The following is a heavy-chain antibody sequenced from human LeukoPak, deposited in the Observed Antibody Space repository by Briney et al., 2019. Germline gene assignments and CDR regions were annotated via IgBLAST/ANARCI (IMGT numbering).Heavy chain of an antibody. CDR3: ARDLVVGAPGY. CDR2: INPSGGST. Sequence: APVKVSCKASGYTFTSYYMHWVRQAPGQGLEWMGIINPSGGSTSYAQKFQGRVTMTRDTSTSTVYMELSSLRSEDTAVYYCARDLVVGAPGYWGQGTLVTVSS. V-gene: IGHV1-46*01. CDR1: GYTFTSYY. J-gene: IGHJ4*02. D-gene: IGHD1-26*01.